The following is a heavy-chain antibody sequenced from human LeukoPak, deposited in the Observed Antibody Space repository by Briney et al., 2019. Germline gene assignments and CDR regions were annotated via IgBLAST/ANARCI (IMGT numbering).Heavy chain of an antibody. CDR2: INPNSGGT. J-gene: IGHJ5*02. CDR3: ATPGYCSSTSCSNWFDP. CDR1: GYTITGYY. Sequence: ASVKVSCKASGYTITGYYMHWVRQAPGQGLEWMGRINPNSGGTNYAQKFQGRVTMTRDTSISTAYMELSRLRSDDTAVYYCATPGYCSSTSCSNWFDPWGQGTLVTVSS. D-gene: IGHD2-2*01. V-gene: IGHV1-2*06.